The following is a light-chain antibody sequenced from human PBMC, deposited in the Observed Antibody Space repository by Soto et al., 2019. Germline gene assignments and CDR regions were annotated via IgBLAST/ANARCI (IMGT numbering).Light chain of an antibody. CDR3: QQCAFSPRT. J-gene: IGKJ2*01. V-gene: IGKV3-20*01. CDR1: QNVSNNY. Sequence: EIVLTQSPGTLSLSPGERGTLSCRASQNVSNNYLGWYQQKPGRAPRLLIYDASSRATGIPDRFSGSGSGTDFTLTISRLEPEDFAVYYCQQCAFSPRTFGQGTKLEIK. CDR2: DAS.